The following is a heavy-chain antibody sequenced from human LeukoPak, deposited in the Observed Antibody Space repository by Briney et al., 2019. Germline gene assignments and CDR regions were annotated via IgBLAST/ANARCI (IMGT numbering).Heavy chain of an antibody. D-gene: IGHD3-10*01. J-gene: IGHJ4*02. Sequence: PGGSLRLSCAASGFTFSSYAMSWVRQAPGKGLEWVSYISSSSSTIYYADSVKGRFTISRDNAKNSLSLQMNSLRVEDTAVYYCAKVAKYYYGSETYYFFEHWGQGTPVTASS. CDR3: AKVAKYYYGSETYYFFEH. V-gene: IGHV3-48*04. CDR2: ISSSSSTI. CDR1: GFTFSSYA.